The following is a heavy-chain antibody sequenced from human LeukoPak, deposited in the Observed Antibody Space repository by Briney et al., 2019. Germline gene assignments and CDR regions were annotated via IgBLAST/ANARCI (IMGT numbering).Heavy chain of an antibody. D-gene: IGHD3-10*01. CDR1: GFTFSSYG. Sequence: GGSLRLSCAASGFTFSSYGMHWVRQAPGKGLEWVAAIWLDGSNKYYADSVKGRFTISSDNSKNTLYLQMNSLRAEDTAVYCCARGLRGSGSSRRDYNWFDPWGQGTLVTVS. CDR2: IWLDGSNK. J-gene: IGHJ5*02. CDR3: ARGLRGSGSSRRDYNWFDP. V-gene: IGHV3-33*01.